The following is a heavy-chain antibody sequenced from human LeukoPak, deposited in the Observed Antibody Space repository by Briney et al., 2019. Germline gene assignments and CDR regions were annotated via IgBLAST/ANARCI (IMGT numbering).Heavy chain of an antibody. CDR3: ASGRYVSGDYVRDY. Sequence: PSETLSLTCAVYGGSFSGYYWSWIRQPPGKGLEWIGEINHSGSTNYNPSLKSRVTISVDTSKNQFSLRLSSVSAADTAVYYCASGRYVSGDYVRDYWGQGNLLTVSS. V-gene: IGHV4-34*01. CDR1: GGSFSGYY. CDR2: INHSGST. J-gene: IGHJ4*02. D-gene: IGHD3-22*01.